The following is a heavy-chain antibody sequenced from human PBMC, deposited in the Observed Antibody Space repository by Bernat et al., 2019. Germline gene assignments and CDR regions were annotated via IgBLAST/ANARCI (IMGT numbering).Heavy chain of an antibody. CDR1: GFTFSSYS. CDR2: ISSSSSYI. CDR3: ARVHRNPTVTTGYYYYYMDV. D-gene: IGHD4-17*01. J-gene: IGHJ6*03. Sequence: EVQLVESGGGLVKPGGSLRLSCAASGFTFSSYSMNWVRQAPGQGLEWVSYISSSSSYIYYADSVKGRFTTSRDNAKNSRYLQMKRLRAEDTAVYYCARVHRNPTVTTGYYYYYMDVWGKGTTVTVSS. V-gene: IGHV3-21*05.